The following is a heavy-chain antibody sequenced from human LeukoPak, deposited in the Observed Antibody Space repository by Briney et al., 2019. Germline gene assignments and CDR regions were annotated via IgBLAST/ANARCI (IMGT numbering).Heavy chain of an antibody. D-gene: IGHD4-17*01. Sequence: GGSLRVSCAPPGFTFSNYNMNWVRPALGRGLGWVSYISSSSSTIYYADSVKGRFTISRDNDRNSLYLQMNSLRDEDTAVYYCARGLDYGDYSGYWGQGTLVTVSS. V-gene: IGHV3-48*02. J-gene: IGHJ4*02. CDR3: ARGLDYGDYSGY. CDR2: ISSSSSTI. CDR1: GFTFSNYN.